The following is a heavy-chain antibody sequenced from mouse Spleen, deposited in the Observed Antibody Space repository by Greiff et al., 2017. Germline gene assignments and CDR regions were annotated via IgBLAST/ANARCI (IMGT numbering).Heavy chain of an antibody. CDR1: GYTFTDYY. V-gene: IGHV1-19*01. Sequence: VQLKQSGPVLVKPGASVKMSCKASGYTFTDYYMNWVKQSHGKSLEWIGVINPYNGGTSYNQKFKGKATLTVDKSSSTAYMELNSLTSEDSAVYYCARWTTGDYWGQGTTLTVSS. CDR2: INPYNGGT. J-gene: IGHJ2*01. D-gene: IGHD1-1*01. CDR3: ARWTTGDY.